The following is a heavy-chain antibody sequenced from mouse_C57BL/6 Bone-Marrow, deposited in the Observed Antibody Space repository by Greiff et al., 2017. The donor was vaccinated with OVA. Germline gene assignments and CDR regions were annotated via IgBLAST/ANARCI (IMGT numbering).Heavy chain of an antibody. D-gene: IGHD5-1*01. Sequence: QVQLQQPGAELVMPGASVKLSCKASGYTFTSYWMHWVKQRPGQGLEWIGEIDPSDSYTNYNQKFKGKSTLTVDKSSSTAYMQLSSLTSEDSAVYYCARDLRGAMDYWGQGTSVTVSS. J-gene: IGHJ4*01. CDR1: GYTFTSYW. CDR2: IDPSDSYT. CDR3: ARDLRGAMDY. V-gene: IGHV1-69*01.